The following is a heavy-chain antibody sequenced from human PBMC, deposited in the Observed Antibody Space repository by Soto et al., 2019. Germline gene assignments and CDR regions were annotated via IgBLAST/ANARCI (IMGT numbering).Heavy chain of an antibody. CDR2: ISSSSSTI. CDR3: ASPYSTSWYNYFQL. D-gene: IGHD6-13*01. J-gene: IGHJ1*01. Sequence: GGPLSLSCAASGFTFSSYSMNWVRQAPGKGLEWLSYISSSSSTIYYADSVKGRFTISRDNAKNSLYLQMNSLRAEDTAVYYCASPYSTSWYNYFQLWGQGTLVTVSS. CDR1: GFTFSSYS. V-gene: IGHV3-48*01.